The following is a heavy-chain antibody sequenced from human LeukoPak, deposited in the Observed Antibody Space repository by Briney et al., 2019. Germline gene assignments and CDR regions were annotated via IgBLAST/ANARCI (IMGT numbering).Heavy chain of an antibody. CDR2: KHHSGNI. J-gene: IGHJ4*02. V-gene: IGHV4-38-2*02. D-gene: IGHD1-14*01. Sequence: PSETLSLTCNVFDYSISSGYYWGWIRQPPGKGLEWIGSKHHSGNIDDNPSLKSRVSISIDTSKNQFSLKLSSVTAADTAVYYCARDSWPEVVRFDYWGQGTLVTVSS. CDR1: DYSISSGYY. CDR3: ARDSWPEVVRFDY.